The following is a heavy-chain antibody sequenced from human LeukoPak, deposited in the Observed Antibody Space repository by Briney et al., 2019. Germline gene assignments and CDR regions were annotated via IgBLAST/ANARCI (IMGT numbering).Heavy chain of an antibody. CDR3: AKGGRYCSSTSCYYPSDY. V-gene: IGHV3-30*18. D-gene: IGHD2-2*01. Sequence: GGSLRLSCVASGFTFSSYGMHWVRQAPGKGLEWVAVISYDGSNKYYADSVKGRFTISRDNSKNTLYLQMNSLRAEDTAVYYCAKGGRYCSSTSCYYPSDYWGQGTLVTVSS. CDR2: ISYDGSNK. CDR1: GFTFSSYG. J-gene: IGHJ4*02.